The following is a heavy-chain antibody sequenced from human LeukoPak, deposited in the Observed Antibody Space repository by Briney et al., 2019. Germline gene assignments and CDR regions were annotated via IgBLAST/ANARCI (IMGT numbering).Heavy chain of an antibody. D-gene: IGHD3-3*01. CDR1: GFTFGDYA. V-gene: IGHV3-49*04. Sequence: TGGSLRLSCTASGFTFGDYAMSWVRQAPGKALEWVGFIRSKAYGGTTEYAASVKGRFTISRDDSKSIAYLQMNSLKTEDTAVYYCTRDRADNFSSGPMDDYWGQGTLVTVSS. J-gene: IGHJ4*02. CDR2: IRSKAYGGTT. CDR3: TRDRADNFSSGPMDDY.